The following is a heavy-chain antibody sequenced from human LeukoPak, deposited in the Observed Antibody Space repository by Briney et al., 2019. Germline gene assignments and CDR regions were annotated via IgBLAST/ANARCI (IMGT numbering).Heavy chain of an antibody. Sequence: TLTLTCTVSGGSISSGGYYWSWIRKHPGKGLEWIGYIYYSGSTYYNPSLQSRVTISVDKSKNQFSLKLDPVTAPDTALYYCARVPATNLYYYHLGLRGQGTTVTVSS. D-gene: IGHD1-14*01. V-gene: IGHV4-31*03. CDR3: ARVPATNLYYYHLGL. CDR1: GGSISSGGYY. J-gene: IGHJ6*03. CDR2: IYYSGST.